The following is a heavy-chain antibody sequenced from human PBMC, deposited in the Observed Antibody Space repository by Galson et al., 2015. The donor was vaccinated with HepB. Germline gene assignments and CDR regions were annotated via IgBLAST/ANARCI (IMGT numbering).Heavy chain of an antibody. CDR1: GFTFSNAW. Sequence: SLRLSCAASGFTFSNAWMSWVRQAPGKGLEWVGRIKSKTDGGTTDYAAPVKGRFTISRDNSKNTLYLQMNSLRAEDTAVYYCAKVLGIFPGYWGQGTLVTVSS. J-gene: IGHJ4*02. V-gene: IGHV3-15*01. CDR2: IKSKTDGGTT. CDR3: AKVLGIFPGY.